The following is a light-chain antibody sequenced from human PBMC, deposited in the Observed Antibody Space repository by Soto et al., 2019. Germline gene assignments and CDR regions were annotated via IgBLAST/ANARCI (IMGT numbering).Light chain of an antibody. Sequence: EIVLTQSPGTLSLSPGERATLSCRASQSVSSSYLAWYQQKPGQAPRLLIYGASSRATGIPDRFSGSGSGTDLTLTITRLEPEDFAVYYCQQYGDSPQTFGPGTKVDIK. CDR3: QQYGDSPQT. CDR2: GAS. J-gene: IGKJ1*01. V-gene: IGKV3-20*01. CDR1: QSVSSSY.